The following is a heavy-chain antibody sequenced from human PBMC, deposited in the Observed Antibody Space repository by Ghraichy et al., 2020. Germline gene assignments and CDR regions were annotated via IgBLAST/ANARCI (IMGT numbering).Heavy chain of an antibody. J-gene: IGHJ4*02. CDR3: AKQRLYYGETSINQYSFDY. CDR2: INWNGDT. CDR1: GFNFDDYG. D-gene: IGHD3-10*01. Sequence: GGSLRLSCAASGFNFDDYGMSWVRQRPEKGLEWVSGINWNGDTAYADSVKGRFIVSRDNANDILHLQMNSLGADNTALYYCAKQRLYYGETSINQYSFDYWGQGTLVTVSS. V-gene: IGHV3-20*04.